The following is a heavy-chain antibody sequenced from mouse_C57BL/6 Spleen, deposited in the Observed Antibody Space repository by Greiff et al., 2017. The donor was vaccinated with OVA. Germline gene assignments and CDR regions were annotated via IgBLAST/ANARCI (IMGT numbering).Heavy chain of an antibody. J-gene: IGHJ2*01. Sequence: VQLQQSGAELMKPGASVKLSCKATGYTFTGYWIEWVKQRPGHGLEWIGEFLTGSGSTNYNENFKSKATFTADTSSNTAYMKLSSLTTEDAAIYYCARNYYYGRSYFDYWGQGTTLTVSS. CDR3: ARNYYYGRSYFDY. V-gene: IGHV1-9*01. CDR1: GYTFTGYW. CDR2: FLTGSGST. D-gene: IGHD1-1*01.